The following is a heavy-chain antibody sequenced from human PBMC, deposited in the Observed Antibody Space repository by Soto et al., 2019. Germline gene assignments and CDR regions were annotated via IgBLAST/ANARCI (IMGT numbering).Heavy chain of an antibody. Sequence: ASVKVSCKASGGTFSSYTINWVRQAPGQGLEWMGRIIPILGIANYAQKFQGRVTITADKSTSTAYMELSSLRSEDTAVYYCARGSDPEYSSSDDAFDIWGQGTMVTVSS. CDR1: GGTFSSYT. V-gene: IGHV1-69*02. CDR3: ARGSDPEYSSSDDAFDI. D-gene: IGHD6-6*01. J-gene: IGHJ3*02. CDR2: IIPILGIA.